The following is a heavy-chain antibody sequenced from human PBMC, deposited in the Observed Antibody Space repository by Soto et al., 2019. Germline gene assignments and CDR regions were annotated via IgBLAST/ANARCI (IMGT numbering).Heavy chain of an antibody. D-gene: IGHD2-21*02. CDR2: IYSGGST. CDR3: AREGAAYCGGDCYSYYYGMDV. V-gene: IGHV3-53*01. Sequence: VGSLRLSCAASGFTVSSNYMSWVRQAPGKGLEWVSVIYSGGSTYYADSVKGRFTISRDNSKNTLYLQMNSLRAEDTAVYYCAREGAAYCGGDCYSYYYGMDVWGQGTTVTVSS. CDR1: GFTVSSNY. J-gene: IGHJ6*02.